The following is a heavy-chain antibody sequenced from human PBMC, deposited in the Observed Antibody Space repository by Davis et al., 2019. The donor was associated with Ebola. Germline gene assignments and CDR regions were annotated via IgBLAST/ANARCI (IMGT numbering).Heavy chain of an antibody. J-gene: IGHJ4*02. V-gene: IGHV3-30*02. CDR1: GFSFSSYG. CDR2: VRSHGSDD. CDR3: ARAGAVVVITPFDY. Sequence: GGSLRLSCAASGFSFSSYGMHWVRQAPGRGLEWVAFVRSHGSDDHYADSAQGRFTISRDSSKNTLYLQMNSLRAEDTAVYYCARAGAVVVITPFDYWGQGTLVTVSS. D-gene: IGHD3-22*01.